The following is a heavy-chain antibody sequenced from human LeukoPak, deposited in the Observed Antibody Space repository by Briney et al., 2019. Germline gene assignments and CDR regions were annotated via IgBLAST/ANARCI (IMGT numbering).Heavy chain of an antibody. CDR3: ATPDRMVAEYYFDY. V-gene: IGHV3-74*01. CDR2: INSDGSTT. J-gene: IGHJ4*02. CDR1: GFTFSSYW. Sequence: GGSLRLSCAASGFTFSSYWMHWVRQAPGKGLVWVSRINSDGSTTNYADSVKGRFTISRDNAKNTLYLQMNSLRAEDTAVYYCATPDRMVAEYYFDYWGQGTLVTVSS. D-gene: IGHD5-12*01.